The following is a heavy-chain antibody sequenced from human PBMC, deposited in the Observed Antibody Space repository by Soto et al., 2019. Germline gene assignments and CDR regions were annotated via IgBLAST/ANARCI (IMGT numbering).Heavy chain of an antibody. Sequence: QVQLVESGGGVVQPGRSLRLSCAASGFTFSIYAMHWVRQAPGKGLEWVAVIWDDGSNKYYADSVKGRFTISRDNSKNTLYLQMTSLRAEDTAVYYCARDTAREYYSYSGMDVWGQGTTVTVSS. V-gene: IGHV3-33*01. CDR3: ARDTAREYYSYSGMDV. CDR2: IWDDGSNK. CDR1: GFTFSIYA. J-gene: IGHJ6*02.